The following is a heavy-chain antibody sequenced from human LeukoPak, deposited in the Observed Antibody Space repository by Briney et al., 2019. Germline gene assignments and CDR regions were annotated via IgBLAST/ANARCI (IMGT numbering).Heavy chain of an antibody. V-gene: IGHV1-69*04. CDR1: GGTFSSYA. Sequence: ASVKVSCKASGGTFSSYAINWVRQAPGQGLEWMGRIIRGLGISNYAQKFQGRVRITADKSTSTTYMEQSSLRSEGTAVYYCASARQRHCTNGVCPSLTDSWGQGTLVTVSS. CDR2: IIRGLGIS. CDR3: ASARQRHCTNGVCPSLTDS. D-gene: IGHD2-8*01. J-gene: IGHJ4*02.